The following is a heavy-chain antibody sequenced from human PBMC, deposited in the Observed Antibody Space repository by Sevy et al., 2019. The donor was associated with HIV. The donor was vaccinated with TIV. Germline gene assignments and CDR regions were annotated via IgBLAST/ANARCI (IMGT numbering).Heavy chain of an antibody. CDR2: IIPILGIA. V-gene: IGHV1-69*04. CDR1: GGTFSSYA. Sequence: ASVKVSCKASGGTFSSYAISWVRQAPGQGLEWMGRIIPILGIANYAQKFQGRVTITADKSTSTAYMELSSLRSEDTVVYYCAREGASEVNDSSGYYYFDYWGQGTLVTVSS. J-gene: IGHJ4*02. D-gene: IGHD3-22*01. CDR3: AREGASEVNDSSGYYYFDY.